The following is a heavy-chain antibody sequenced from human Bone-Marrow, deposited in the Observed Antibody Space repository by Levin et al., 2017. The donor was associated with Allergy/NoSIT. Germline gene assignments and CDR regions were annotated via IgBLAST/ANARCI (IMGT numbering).Heavy chain of an antibody. D-gene: IGHD3-10*01. V-gene: IGHV7-4-1*02. CDR3: AREGDDYYGSGGFYRPLGY. CDR2: INTNTGTP. CDR1: GYTFSNYA. J-gene: IGHJ4*02. Sequence: GASVKVSCKASGYTFSNYALNWVRQAPGQGLEWMGWINTNTGTPTYAQGFTGRFVFSSDTSVSTAFLQISSLKPEDTAVYFCAREGDDYYGSGGFYRPLGYWGQGALVTVSS.